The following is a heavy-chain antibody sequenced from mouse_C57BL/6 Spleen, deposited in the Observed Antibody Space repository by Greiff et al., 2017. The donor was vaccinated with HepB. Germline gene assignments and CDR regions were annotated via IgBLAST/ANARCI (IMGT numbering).Heavy chain of an antibody. V-gene: IGHV5-16*01. J-gene: IGHJ2*01. CDR2: INYDGSST. D-gene: IGHD2-2*01. Sequence: EVKLVESEGGLVQPGSSMKLSCTASGFTFSDYYMAWVRQVPEKGLEWVANINYDGSSTYYLDSLKSRFIISRDNAKNILYLQMSSLKSEDTATYYCAREGGYPFDYWGQGTTLTVSS. CDR3: AREGGYPFDY. CDR1: GFTFSDYY.